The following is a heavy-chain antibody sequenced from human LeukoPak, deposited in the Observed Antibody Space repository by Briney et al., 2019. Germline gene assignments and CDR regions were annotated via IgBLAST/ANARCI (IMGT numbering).Heavy chain of an antibody. V-gene: IGHV3-23*01. Sequence: GGSLRLSCAASGFTFSSYTMSWVRQAPGKGLEWVSAISGSGGSTYYADSVKGRFTISTDNSKNTLYLQMNSLRAEDTAVYYCARVYCSGGSCYDQTFDYWGQGTLVTVSS. CDR3: ARVYCSGGSCYDQTFDY. J-gene: IGHJ4*02. D-gene: IGHD2-15*01. CDR1: GFTFSSYT. CDR2: ISGSGGST.